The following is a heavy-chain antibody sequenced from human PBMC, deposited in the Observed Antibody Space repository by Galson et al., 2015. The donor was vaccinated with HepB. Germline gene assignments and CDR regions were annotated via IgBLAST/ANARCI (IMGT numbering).Heavy chain of an antibody. CDR2: IDPSDSYT. D-gene: IGHD2-15*01. J-gene: IGHJ2*01. V-gene: IGHV5-10-1*01. CDR3: ASSKTKYCSGGSCYSDY. Sequence: QSGAEVKKPGESLRISCKGSGYSFTSYWISWVRQMPGKGLEWMGRIDPSDSYTNYSPSFQGHVTISADKSISTAYLQWSSLKASDTAMYYCASSKTKYCSGGSCYSDYWGRGTQVTASS. CDR1: GYSFTSYW.